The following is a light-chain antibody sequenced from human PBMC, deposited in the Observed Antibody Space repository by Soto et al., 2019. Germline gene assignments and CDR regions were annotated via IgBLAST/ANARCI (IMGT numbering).Light chain of an antibody. Sequence: QSVLTQPPSVSGAPGQRITISCTGSSSNIGAGYNVHWYQQLPGTAPKLLIYGNSNRPSGVPDRFSGSKSGTSASLAITGLLPDDEADYYCQSYDSSLSGHVVFGGGTKVTVL. CDR1: SSNIGAGYN. CDR2: GNS. J-gene: IGLJ2*01. V-gene: IGLV1-40*01. CDR3: QSYDSSLSGHVV.